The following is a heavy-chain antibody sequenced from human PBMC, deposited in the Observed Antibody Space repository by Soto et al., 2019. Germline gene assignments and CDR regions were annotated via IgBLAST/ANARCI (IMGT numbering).Heavy chain of an antibody. Sequence: EVQLVESGGGLVKPGGSLRLSCAASGFTFSSYSMNWVRQAPGKGLEWVSSISSSSSYIYYADSVKGRFTISRDNAKNPLYLQINSLSAEDTAVYSCARAGGGYSVGGYYYYGMDVCGQATTVTVSS. D-gene: IGHD6-13*01. J-gene: IGHJ6*02. CDR1: GFTFSSYS. V-gene: IGHV3-21*01. CDR3: ARAGGGYSVGGYYYYGMDV. CDR2: ISSSSSYI.